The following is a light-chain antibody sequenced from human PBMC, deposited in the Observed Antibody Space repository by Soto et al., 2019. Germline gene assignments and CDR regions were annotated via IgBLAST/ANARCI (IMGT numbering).Light chain of an antibody. CDR3: SSYTSSSTLV. Sequence: QSALTQPASVSGSPGQSITISCTGTSSDVGGYNYVSWYQQHPDKAPKLMIYAVSDRPSGVSSRFSGSKSGNTASLTISGLQVEDEADYYCSSYTSSSTLVFGGGTKLTV. J-gene: IGLJ2*01. CDR1: SSDVGGYNY. CDR2: AVS. V-gene: IGLV2-14*03.